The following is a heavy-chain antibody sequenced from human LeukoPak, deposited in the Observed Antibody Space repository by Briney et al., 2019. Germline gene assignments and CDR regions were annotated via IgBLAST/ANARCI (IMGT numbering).Heavy chain of an antibody. D-gene: IGHD1-26*01. V-gene: IGHV3-23*01. CDR2: ISGSGGGT. CDR1: GFTFNSYA. Sequence: QRGGSLRLSCAASGFTFNSYAMSWVRQAPEKGLEWVATISGSGGGTYYADSVKGRFTISRDDSKNTLYLQMNSLRAEDMAVYYCAKDLGRYRNNYFDYWGQGTLVTVSS. CDR3: AKDLGRYRNNYFDY. J-gene: IGHJ4*02.